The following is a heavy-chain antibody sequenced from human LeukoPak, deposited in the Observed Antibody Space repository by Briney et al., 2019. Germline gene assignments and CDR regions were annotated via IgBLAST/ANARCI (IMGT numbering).Heavy chain of an antibody. D-gene: IGHD1-1*01. Sequence: KPSETLSLTCTVSGYSISSTYDWGWIRQPPGKGLEWIGSVHHSGSTYYNPYLKSRVTISVDTSKSQFSMNLRSVTAADTAVYYSATCVRGTTDFDYWGQGTLVTVSS. CDR3: ATCVRGTTDFDY. CDR1: GYSISSTYD. CDR2: VHHSGST. V-gene: IGHV4-38-2*02. J-gene: IGHJ4*02.